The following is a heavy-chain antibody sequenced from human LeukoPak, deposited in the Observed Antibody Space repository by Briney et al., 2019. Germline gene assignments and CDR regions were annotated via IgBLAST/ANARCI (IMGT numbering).Heavy chain of an antibody. CDR2: ISYDGSDR. D-gene: IGHD1-14*01. CDR1: GFTFSNYG. J-gene: IGHJ5*02. V-gene: IGHV3-30*03. CDR3: ARDRSNRFDP. Sequence: GGSLRLSCAASGFTFSNYGMHWVRQAPGKGLEWVAVISYDGSDRFYTDSVKGRFTISRDTSTNTLYLQMNTLRPEDTAVYYCARDRSNRFDPWGQGTLVTVSS.